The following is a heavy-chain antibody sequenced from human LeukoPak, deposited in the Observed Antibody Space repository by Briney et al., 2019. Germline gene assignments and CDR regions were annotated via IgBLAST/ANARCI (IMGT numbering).Heavy chain of an antibody. CDR1: GFTFSSYW. CDR3: ARRATTVINGFDP. V-gene: IGHV3-74*01. D-gene: IGHD4-23*01. Sequence: GGSLRLSCAASGFTFSSYWMHWVRQAPGKGLVWVSRINTDGSSTNYADSVKGRFTISRDNAKNTLYLQMNSLRADDTAVYYCARRATTVINGFDPWGQGTLVTVSS. J-gene: IGHJ5*02. CDR2: INTDGSST.